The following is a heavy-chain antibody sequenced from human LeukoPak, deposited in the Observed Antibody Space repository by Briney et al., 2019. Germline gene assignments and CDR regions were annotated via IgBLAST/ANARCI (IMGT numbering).Heavy chain of an antibody. Sequence: GGSLRLSCAASGFTFSTYWMSWIRQAPGKGLEWVANIKEDGSEKYYVGSVKGRFTISRDNAKNSLYLQMNSLRAEDTGVYYCARRGYGDAWGQGTLVSVSS. CDR2: IKEDGSEK. V-gene: IGHV3-7*01. CDR1: GFTFSTYW. J-gene: IGHJ5*02. CDR3: ARRGYGDA. D-gene: IGHD4-17*01.